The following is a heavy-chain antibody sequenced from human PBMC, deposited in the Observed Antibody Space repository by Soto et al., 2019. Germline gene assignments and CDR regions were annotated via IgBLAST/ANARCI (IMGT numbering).Heavy chain of an antibody. J-gene: IGHJ2*01. CDR3: ARGRGDGYNQNWYFDL. D-gene: IGHD3-10*01. CDR2: IYHSGSS. V-gene: IGHV4-59*11. CDR1: GGSISSHY. Sequence: SETLSLTCTVSGGSISSHYWIWIRQPPGKGLEWIAYIYHSGSSNYNPSLKSRGSMSVGTSNNQFSLKLTSVTAADTAVYYCARGRGDGYNQNWYFDLWGRGTLVTVSS.